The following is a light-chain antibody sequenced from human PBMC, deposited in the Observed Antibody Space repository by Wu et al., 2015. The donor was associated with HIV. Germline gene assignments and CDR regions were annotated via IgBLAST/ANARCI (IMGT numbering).Light chain of an antibody. CDR3: QQYGSSPKYT. Sequence: EIVLTQSPGTLSLSPGERAILSCRASQSVSSSHLAWYQQKPGQAPRLLIYGASSRATGIPDRFSGSGSGTDFTLTISRLEPEDFAVYYCQQYGSSPKYTFGQGTKLEVK. CDR1: QSVSSSH. V-gene: IGKV3-20*01. CDR2: GAS. J-gene: IGKJ2*01.